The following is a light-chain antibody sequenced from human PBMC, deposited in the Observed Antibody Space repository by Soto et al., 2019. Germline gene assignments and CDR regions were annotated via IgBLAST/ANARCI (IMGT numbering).Light chain of an antibody. CDR1: QSLLHSNGNNY. J-gene: IGKJ5*01. CDR2: LAS. V-gene: IGKV2-28*01. CDR3: LQALQTPIT. Sequence: DIVMTQSPLSLPVTPGEPASISCRSSQSLLHSNGNNYVDWYLQKPGQSPQLLLYLASNRASGVTDRFSGSGSGTDFTLKISRVEAEDVGVYYCLQALQTPITFGQGTRLEIK.